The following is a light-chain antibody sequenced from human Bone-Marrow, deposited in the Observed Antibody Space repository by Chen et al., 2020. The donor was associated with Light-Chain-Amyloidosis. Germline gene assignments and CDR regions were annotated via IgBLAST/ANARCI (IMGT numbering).Light chain of an antibody. CDR2: TDT. Sequence: SYELTPPPSVSVSPRPTASITCSGDALPTKYAYWYQQKPGEAPVLVIHTDTERPSGISERFSGSSSGTTATLTISGVQAEDEADYHCQSADSSGTYEVIFGGGTKLTVL. CDR3: QSADSSGTYEVI. CDR1: ALPTKY. V-gene: IGLV3-25*03. J-gene: IGLJ2*01.